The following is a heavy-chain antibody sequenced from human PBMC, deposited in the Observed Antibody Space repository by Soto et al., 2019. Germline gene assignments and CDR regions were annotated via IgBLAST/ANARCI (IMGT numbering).Heavy chain of an antibody. CDR2: IVVGSGNT. Sequence: QMQLVQSGPEVKKPGTSVKVSCKASGFTFTSSAVQWVRQARGQRLEWIGWIVVGSGNTNYAQKFQERVTITRDMSTSTAYMELSSLRSEDTAVYYCAADPSTVTYMDVWGQGTTVTVSS. V-gene: IGHV1-58*01. CDR3: AADPSTVTYMDV. D-gene: IGHD4-4*01. CDR1: GFTFTSSA. J-gene: IGHJ6*02.